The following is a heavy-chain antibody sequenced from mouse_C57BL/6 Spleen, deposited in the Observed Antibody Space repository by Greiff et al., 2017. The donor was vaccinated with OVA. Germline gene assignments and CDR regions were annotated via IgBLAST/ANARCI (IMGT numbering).Heavy chain of an antibody. V-gene: IGHV1-52*01. CDR2: IYPSDSET. CDR3: ARGAYGSSYRYYFDY. Sequence: QVQLQQPGAELVRPGSSVQLSCKASGYTFTSYWMHWVKQRPIQGLEWIGNIYPSDSETPYNQQFKDKATLTLDKSSSTAYMQLSSLTSEDSAVYYCARGAYGSSYRYYFDYWGQGTTLTVSS. D-gene: IGHD1-1*01. CDR1: GYTFTSYW. J-gene: IGHJ2*01.